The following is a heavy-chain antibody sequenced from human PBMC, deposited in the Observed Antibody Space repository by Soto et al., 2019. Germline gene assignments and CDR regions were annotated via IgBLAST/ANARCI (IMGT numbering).Heavy chain of an antibody. D-gene: IGHD1-7*01. V-gene: IGHV3-30*03. J-gene: IGHJ4*02. Sequence: GGSLRLSCAASGITFSSNGMHWVRQAPGKGLEWVAVIPYDGSNKYYADSVKGRFTISRDNAKNTLYLQMNSLRAEDTAVYYCARWVLTGTTGYWGQGTLVTVSS. CDR3: ARWVLTGTTGY. CDR2: IPYDGSNK. CDR1: GITFSSNG.